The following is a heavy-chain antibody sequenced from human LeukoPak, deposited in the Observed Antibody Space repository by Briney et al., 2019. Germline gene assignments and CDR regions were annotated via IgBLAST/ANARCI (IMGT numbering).Heavy chain of an antibody. J-gene: IGHJ4*02. CDR3: ASSRNYLLLV. D-gene: IGHD4-11*01. CDR1: GGSISSSSYY. CDR2: IYYSGST. V-gene: IGHV4-39*01. Sequence: PSETLSLTCTVSGGSISSSSYYWGWIRQPPGKGLEWIGSIYYSGSTYYNPSLKSRVTISVDTSKNQFSLKLSSVTAADTAVYYCASSRNYLLLVWGQGTLVTVSS.